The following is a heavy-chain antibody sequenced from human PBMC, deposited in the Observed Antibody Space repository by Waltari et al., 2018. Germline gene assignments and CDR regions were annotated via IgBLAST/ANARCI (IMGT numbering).Heavy chain of an antibody. J-gene: IGHJ5*02. CDR1: GGSISSSSYY. Sequence: QLQLQESGPGLVKPSETLSLTCTVSGGSISSSSYYWGWFRQPPGKGLEWIGSIYYSGSTYYNPSLKRRVTISVDTSKNQFSLKLSSVTAADTAVYYCATYSSGWSLGAYNWFDPWGQGTLVTVSS. CDR2: IYYSGST. D-gene: IGHD6-19*01. V-gene: IGHV4-39*01. CDR3: ATYSSGWSLGAYNWFDP.